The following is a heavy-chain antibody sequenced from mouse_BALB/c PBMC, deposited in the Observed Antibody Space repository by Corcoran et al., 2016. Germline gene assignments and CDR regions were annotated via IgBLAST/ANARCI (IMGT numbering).Heavy chain of an antibody. V-gene: IGHV1S136*01. CDR3: TRSAY. Sequence: EVQLQQSGPELVKPGASVKMSCKASGYTFTSYVMHWVKQNHVKGLEWIGYINPYNDGTKYNEKFKDKATLTSDKSSSTAYMELPSLPSEDSAVYHCTRSAYWGQGTLVTVSA. CDR1: GYTFTSYV. J-gene: IGHJ3*01. CDR2: INPYNDGT.